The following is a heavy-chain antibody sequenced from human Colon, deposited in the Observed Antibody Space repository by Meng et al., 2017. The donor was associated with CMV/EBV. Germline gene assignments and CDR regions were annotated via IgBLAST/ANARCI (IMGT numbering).Heavy chain of an antibody. J-gene: IGHJ4*02. Sequence: QVQLQESGPGLVRPSETLSLTCTVFGGSFSGFHCNWIRQPPGKGLEWIGEIHPGGWTNYNPSLKSRVTMSIDTSKNQFSLKVNSVTAADTAVYFCVRAMNEEINWGQGTLVTVSS. V-gene: IGHV4-34*10. CDR3: VRAMNEEIN. CDR1: GGSFSGFH. D-gene: IGHD5-24*01. CDR2: IHPGGWT.